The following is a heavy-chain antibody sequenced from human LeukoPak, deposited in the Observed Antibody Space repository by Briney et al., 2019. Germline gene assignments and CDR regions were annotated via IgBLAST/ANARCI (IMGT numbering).Heavy chain of an antibody. CDR3: ARDDRGAYCGGDCYYDAFDI. J-gene: IGHJ3*02. V-gene: IGHV1-18*01. Sequence: ASVKVSCKASGYTFTSYGISWVRQAPGQGLEWMGWISAYNGNTNYAQKLQGSVTMTTDTSTSTAYMELRSLRSDDTAVYYCARDDRGAYCGGDCYYDAFDIWGQGTMVTVSS. CDR1: GYTFTSYG. D-gene: IGHD2-21*01. CDR2: ISAYNGNT.